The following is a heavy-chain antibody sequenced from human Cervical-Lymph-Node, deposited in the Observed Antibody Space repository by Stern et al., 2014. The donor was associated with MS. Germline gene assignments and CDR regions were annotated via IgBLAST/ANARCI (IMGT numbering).Heavy chain of an antibody. V-gene: IGHV3-21*01. D-gene: IGHD4-17*01. CDR3: ARGTTVTTNYYYGMDV. CDR2: ISSSSSYI. J-gene: IGHJ6*02. CDR1: GFTFSSYS. Sequence: EVQLVQSGGGQVKPGGSLRLSCAASGFTFSSYSMNWVLQAPGKGLEWVSSISSSSSYIYYADSAKGRFTISRDDAKNSLYLQMNSLRAEDTAVYYCARGTTVTTNYYYGMDVWGQGTTVTVSS.